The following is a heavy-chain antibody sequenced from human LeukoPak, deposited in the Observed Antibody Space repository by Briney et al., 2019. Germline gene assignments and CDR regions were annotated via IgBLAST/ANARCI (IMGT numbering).Heavy chain of an antibody. Sequence: PSETLSLTCTVSGGSISSYYWSWIRQPPGKGLEWIGYIYYSGTTNYNPSLKSRVTISVDTSKNQLSLRLSSVTAADTAVYYCARGGAAAGPPTWDYWGQGTLVTVSS. CDR1: GGSISSYY. V-gene: IGHV4-59*01. CDR2: IYYSGTT. D-gene: IGHD6-13*01. CDR3: ARGGAAAGPPTWDY. J-gene: IGHJ4*02.